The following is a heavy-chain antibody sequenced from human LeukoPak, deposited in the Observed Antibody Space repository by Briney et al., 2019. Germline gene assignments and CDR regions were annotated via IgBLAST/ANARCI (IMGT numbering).Heavy chain of an antibody. CDR2: IWYDGGDE. CDR3: VKDATDCSSSSCYW. V-gene: IGHV3-33*06. Sequence: GGSLRLSCAASRFTFRSYGMHWVRQAPGKGLEWVAVIWYDGGDEYYADFVKGRFTISRDNSQNTLYLQMNSLRADDSAMYYCVKDATDCSSSSCYWWGQGTLVTVSS. J-gene: IGHJ4*02. CDR1: RFTFRSYG. D-gene: IGHD2-2*01.